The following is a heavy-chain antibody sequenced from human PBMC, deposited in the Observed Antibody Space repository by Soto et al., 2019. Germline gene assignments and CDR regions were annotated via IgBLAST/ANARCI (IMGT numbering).Heavy chain of an antibody. Sequence: QVQLVQSGAEVKKPGASVKVSCKASGYTFTSYGINWVRQAPGQGLEWMGWISAYNGNTNYAQKVQGRVTMTTDTSTSTAYMELRSLRSDDTAVYYWVRDKGDGSGSYYGYWGQGTLVTVSS. J-gene: IGHJ4*02. CDR1: GYTFTSYG. V-gene: IGHV1-18*01. CDR3: VRDKGDGSGSYYGY. CDR2: ISAYNGNT. D-gene: IGHD3-10*01.